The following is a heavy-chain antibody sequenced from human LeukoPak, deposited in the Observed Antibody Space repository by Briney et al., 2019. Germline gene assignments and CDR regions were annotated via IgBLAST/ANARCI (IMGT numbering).Heavy chain of an antibody. V-gene: IGHV4-31*03. D-gene: IGHD1-7*01. Sequence: SETLSLTCTVSGGSISSGGYYWSWIRQHPGKGLEWIGYIYYSGSTYYNPSLKSRVTISVDTSKNQFSLKLSSVTAADTAVYYCARDRAGTFDYWGQGTPVTVSS. CDR1: GGSISSGGYY. CDR3: ARDRAGTFDY. CDR2: IYYSGST. J-gene: IGHJ4*02.